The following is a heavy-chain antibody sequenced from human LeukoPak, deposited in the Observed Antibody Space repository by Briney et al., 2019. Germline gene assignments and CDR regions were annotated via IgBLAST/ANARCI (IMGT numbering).Heavy chain of an antibody. D-gene: IGHD3-3*01. J-gene: IGHJ4*02. V-gene: IGHV3-74*01. CDR1: GFTFRSYW. CDR3: AGGLGFLIES. CDR2: LNSDGSST. Sequence: GGSLRLSCAVSGFTFRSYWMHWVRQAPGKGLVWVSRLNSDGSSTSYADSVEGRFTISRDNAKNSLFLQLNSLRVEDTAVYFCAGGLGFLIESWGQGTLVTVSS.